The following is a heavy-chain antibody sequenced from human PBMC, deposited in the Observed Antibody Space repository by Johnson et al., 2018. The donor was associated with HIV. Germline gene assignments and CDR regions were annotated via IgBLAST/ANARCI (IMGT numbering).Heavy chain of an antibody. J-gene: IGHJ3*02. CDR3: AREGIVGATGPGPTLQDAFDI. D-gene: IGHD1-26*01. CDR2: IYSGGST. Sequence: VQLVESGGDLVQHGGSLRLSCAASGFTVSSNYMSWVRQAPGKGLEWVSVIYSGGSTYYADSVKGRFTISRDNSKNTLYLQMNSLRAEDTAVYYCAREGIVGATGPGPTLQDAFDIWGQGTMVTVSS. V-gene: IGHV3-66*02. CDR1: GFTVSSNY.